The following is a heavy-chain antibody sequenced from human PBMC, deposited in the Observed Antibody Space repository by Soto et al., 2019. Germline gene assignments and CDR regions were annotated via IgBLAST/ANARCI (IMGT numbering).Heavy chain of an antibody. V-gene: IGHV4-39*01. CDR3: ARHFMGVPYH. CDR2: IYYSGST. Sequence: SETLSLTCTVSGGSISSSRYYWGWIRQPPGKGLEWIGSIYYSGSTYYNPSLKSRVTISVDTSKNQFSLRLSSVTAADTAVYYCARHFMGVPYHWGQGTLVTSPQ. J-gene: IGHJ5*02. CDR1: GGSISSSRYY. D-gene: IGHD1-26*01.